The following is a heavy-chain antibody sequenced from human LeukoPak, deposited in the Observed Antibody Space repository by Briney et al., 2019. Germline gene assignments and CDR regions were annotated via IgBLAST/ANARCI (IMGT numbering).Heavy chain of an antibody. V-gene: IGHV3-74*01. Sequence: GGSLRLSCAASGFTFSSYWMHWVRHAPGKGLVWVSRINIDGSSTSYADSVKGRLTISRDNAKNTLYLQMNSLRAEDTAVYYCARAWNEAAAGTLYYYYYMDVWGKGTTVTVSS. CDR2: INIDGSST. CDR3: ARAWNEAAAGTLYYYYYMDV. J-gene: IGHJ6*03. CDR1: GFTFSSYW. D-gene: IGHD6-13*01.